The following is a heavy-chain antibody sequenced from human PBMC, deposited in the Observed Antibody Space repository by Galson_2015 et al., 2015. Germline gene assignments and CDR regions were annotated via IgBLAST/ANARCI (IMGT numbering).Heavy chain of an antibody. V-gene: IGHV1-24*01. Sequence: SVKVSCKASGYTLTELSMHWVRQAPGKGLEWMGGFDPEDGETIYAQKFQGRVTMTEDTPTDTAYMELSSLRSEDTAVYYCGTGTSGSTVTRYYYGMDVWGQGTTVTVSS. J-gene: IGHJ6*02. CDR1: GYTLTELS. CDR2: FDPEDGET. CDR3: GTGTSGSTVTRYYYGMDV. D-gene: IGHD4-17*01.